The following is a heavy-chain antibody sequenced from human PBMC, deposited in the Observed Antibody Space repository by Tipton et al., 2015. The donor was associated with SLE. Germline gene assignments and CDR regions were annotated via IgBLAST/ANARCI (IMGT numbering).Heavy chain of an antibody. Sequence: SLRLSCAASGFTFSNFAMHWVRQAPGKGLEWVAVFSYDGSHKYYADSVKGRFTISRDNSKNTLYLQMNSLRAEDTAVYYCGTSWGSYCPFDYWGQGTLVTVSS. CDR3: GTSWGSYCPFDY. J-gene: IGHJ4*02. CDR2: FSYDGSHK. D-gene: IGHD3-16*01. CDR1: GFTFSNFA. V-gene: IGHV3-30*04.